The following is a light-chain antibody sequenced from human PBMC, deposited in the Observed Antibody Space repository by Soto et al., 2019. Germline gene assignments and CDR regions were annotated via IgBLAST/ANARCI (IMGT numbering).Light chain of an antibody. CDR1: QSISSY. Sequence: DIPMTHSPSSLSASVGDRVTITCRASQSISSYLNWYQQKPGKAPKLLIYAASSLQSGVPSRFSGRGSGTEFTLTISSLQPEDVATYYCQQSYSSQMTFCHGTKVDI. V-gene: IGKV1-39*01. CDR2: AAS. CDR3: QQSYSSQMT. J-gene: IGKJ3*01.